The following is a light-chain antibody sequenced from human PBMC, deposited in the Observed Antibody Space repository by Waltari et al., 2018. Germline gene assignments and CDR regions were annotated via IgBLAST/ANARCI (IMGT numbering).Light chain of an antibody. CDR2: KSS. CDR1: SPDIGRNA. V-gene: IGLV1-47*01. J-gene: IGLJ2*01. Sequence: QSVLTQAPSASGTPGQGVTLSCSGRSPDIGRNAVYWYQQFPGTAPRLLIYKSSQRPSGVPDRFSGSNSGNTATLTISRVEAGDEADFYCQVWDTGSDRVVFGGGTKLTVL. CDR3: QVWDTGSDRVV.